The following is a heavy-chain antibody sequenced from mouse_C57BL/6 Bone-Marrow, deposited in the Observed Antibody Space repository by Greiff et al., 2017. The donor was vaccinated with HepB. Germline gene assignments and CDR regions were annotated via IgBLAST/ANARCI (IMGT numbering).Heavy chain of an antibody. Sequence: QVQLQQSGPELVKPGASVKISCKASGYAFSSSWMNWVKQRPGKGLEWIGRIYPGDGDTNYNGKFKGKATLTADKSSSTAYMQLSSLTSEDSAVYFCARFSTGYWGQGTTLTVSS. CDR3: ARFSTGY. V-gene: IGHV1-82*01. J-gene: IGHJ2*01. CDR2: IYPGDGDT. CDR1: GYAFSSSW.